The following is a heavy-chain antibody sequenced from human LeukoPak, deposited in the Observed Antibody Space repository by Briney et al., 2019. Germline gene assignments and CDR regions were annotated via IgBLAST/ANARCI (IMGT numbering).Heavy chain of an antibody. CDR3: AKRSLTMVRGVFDY. J-gene: IGHJ4*02. CDR2: ISRSGGST. V-gene: IGHV3-23*01. D-gene: IGHD3-10*01. Sequence: PGGSLRLSCAASGFTFSNYAMNWVRQAPGRGLEWVSGISRSGGSTYYVDSVKGRFTNSRDDSKNTMCLQMNSLRAEDTAVYYCAKRSLTMVRGVFDYWGQGILVTVSS. CDR1: GFTFSNYA.